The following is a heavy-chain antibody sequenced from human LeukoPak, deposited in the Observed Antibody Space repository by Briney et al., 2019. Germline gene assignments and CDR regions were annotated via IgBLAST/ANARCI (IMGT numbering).Heavy chain of an antibody. CDR3: AKRPSDYGDYVSYFDY. D-gene: IGHD4-17*01. J-gene: IGHJ4*02. Sequence: GGSLRLSCAASGFSFISYGMHWVRQAPGKGLGWVGVISDDGRNKDYADSVKGRFTISRDNPKDTLYLQMNSLRAEDTAVYYCAKRPSDYGDYVSYFDYWGQGTLVTVSS. CDR1: GFSFISYG. CDR2: ISDDGRNK. V-gene: IGHV3-30*18.